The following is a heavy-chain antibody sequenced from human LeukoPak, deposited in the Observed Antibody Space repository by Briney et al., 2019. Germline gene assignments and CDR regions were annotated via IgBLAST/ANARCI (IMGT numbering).Heavy chain of an antibody. J-gene: IGHJ5*02. CDR2: ISYDGSNK. Sequence: HTGGSLRLPCAASGFTFSSYGMHWVRQAPGKGLEWVAVISYDGSNKKYADSVKGRFTISRDNSKNTLYLQMNSLRAEDTAVYYCAKGAKRVVGATTHWIDPWGQGTLVTVSS. CDR1: GFTFSSYG. D-gene: IGHD1-26*01. V-gene: IGHV3-30*18. CDR3: AKGAKRVVGATTHWIDP.